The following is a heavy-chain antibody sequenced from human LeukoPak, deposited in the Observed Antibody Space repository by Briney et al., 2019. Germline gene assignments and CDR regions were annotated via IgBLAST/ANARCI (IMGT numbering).Heavy chain of an antibody. CDR2: INHRGST. V-gene: IGHV4-34*01. Sequence: SETLSLTCAVYGGSFSGYYWSWIRQPPGKGLEWIGEINHRGSTNYNPSLKSRVTMSVDTSKNQFSLKLSSVTAADTAVYYCARGQATVTRNWGQGTLVTVSS. CDR3: ARGQATVTRN. CDR1: GGSFSGYY. D-gene: IGHD4-11*01. J-gene: IGHJ4*02.